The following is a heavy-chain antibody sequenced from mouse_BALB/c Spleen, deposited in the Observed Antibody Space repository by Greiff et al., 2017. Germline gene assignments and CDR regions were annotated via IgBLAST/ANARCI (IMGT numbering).Heavy chain of an antibody. CDR3: ARHGGGAWFAY. Sequence: DVKLVESGGGLVQPGGSLKLSCAASGFTFSSYTMSWVRQTPEKRLEWVAYISNGGGSTYYPDTVKGRFTISRDNAKNTLYLQMSSLKSEDTAMYYCARHGGGAWFAYWGQGTLVTVSA. CDR2: ISNGGGST. J-gene: IGHJ3*01. V-gene: IGHV5-12-2*01. CDR1: GFTFSSYT.